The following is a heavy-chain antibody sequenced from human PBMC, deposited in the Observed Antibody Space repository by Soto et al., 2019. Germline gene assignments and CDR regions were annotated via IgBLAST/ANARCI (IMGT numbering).Heavy chain of an antibody. CDR2: MNPNSGTT. V-gene: IGHV1-8*02. CDR1: GYPVTTHN. CDR3: VRYGVAAAY. D-gene: IGHD2-8*01. Sequence: GDSGKVCSKASGYPVTTHNINWVRQATGQGLEWMGWMNPNSGTTGYAQKFQDRITLTRDTANTTAYMELSSLTFGDTAVYFCVRYGVAAAYWGQGTQVTVSS. J-gene: IGHJ4*01.